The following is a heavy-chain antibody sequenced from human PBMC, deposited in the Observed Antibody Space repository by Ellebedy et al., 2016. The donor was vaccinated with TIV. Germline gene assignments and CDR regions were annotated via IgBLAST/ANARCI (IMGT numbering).Heavy chain of an antibody. CDR2: MKEDGSEK. CDR3: ARGEGWIDN. CDR1: GFTFSGYW. Sequence: GGSLRLXCAASGFTFSGYWISWVRQAPGKGLEWVANMKEDGSEKYYVDSVKGRFTISRDNAKNSLYLQMNSLRAEDTAVYFCARGEGWIDNWGQGTLVTVSS. J-gene: IGHJ4*02. D-gene: IGHD5-24*01. V-gene: IGHV3-7*04.